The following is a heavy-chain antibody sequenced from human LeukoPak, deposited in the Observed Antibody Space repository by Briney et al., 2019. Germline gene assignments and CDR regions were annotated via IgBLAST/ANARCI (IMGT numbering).Heavy chain of an antibody. CDR3: ARRRSYYGTLGYYFDY. CDR1: GGSISSSSYY. D-gene: IGHD3-10*01. Sequence: PSETLSLTCTVSGGSISSSSYYWGWIRQPPGKGLEWIGSIYYSGSTYYNPSLKSRVTISVDTSKNQFSLKLSSVTAADTAVYYCARRRSYYGTLGYYFDYWGQGTLVTVSS. V-gene: IGHV4-39*01. CDR2: IYYSGST. J-gene: IGHJ4*02.